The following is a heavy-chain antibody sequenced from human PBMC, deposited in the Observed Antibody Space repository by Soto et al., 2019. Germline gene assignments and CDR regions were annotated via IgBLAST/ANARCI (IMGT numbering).Heavy chain of an antibody. V-gene: IGHV3-30-3*01. J-gene: IGHJ4*02. CDR1: EPTFSTCA. CDR2: ISYDGSNK. D-gene: IGHD3-3*01. CDR3: ARDKGDLRFLEWSYYFDY. Sequence: GGPLRSPCAASEPTFSTCAIHGVGRAPGKGLECVAVISYDGSNKYYADSVKGRFTVSRDNSKNTLYLQVNSLRAEDTAVYYCARDKGDLRFLEWSYYFDYWGQGTLVTV.